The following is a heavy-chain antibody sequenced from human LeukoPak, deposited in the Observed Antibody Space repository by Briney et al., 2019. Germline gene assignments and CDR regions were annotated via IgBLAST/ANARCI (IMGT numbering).Heavy chain of an antibody. D-gene: IGHD3-22*01. J-gene: IGHJ4*02. CDR1: GFTFSSYS. CDR3: ARDKHYYDSSNYV. V-gene: IGHV3-20*04. CDR2: INWNGGTT. Sequence: PGGSLRLSCAASGFTFSSYSMTWVRQAPGKGLEWVSGINWNGGTTGYADSVRGRFTISRDNAKNSLYLQMNSLRAEDTALYYCARDKHYYDSSNYVWGQGTLVTVSS.